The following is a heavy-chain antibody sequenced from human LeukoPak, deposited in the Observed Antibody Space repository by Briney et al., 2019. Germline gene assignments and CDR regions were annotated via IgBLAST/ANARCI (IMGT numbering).Heavy chain of an antibody. CDR2: MSADSATT. J-gene: IGHJ4*02. Sequence: GGSLRLSCAASGFNFGSYSMTWVRQAPGKWLEWVSVMSADSATTFYADSVKGRFTISRDNAKNTVFLQMSSLRAEDTALYYCARKSASGNYPLDYWGQGTLVTVSS. CDR1: GFNFGSYS. CDR3: ARKSASGNYPLDY. D-gene: IGHD3-10*01. V-gene: IGHV3-23*01.